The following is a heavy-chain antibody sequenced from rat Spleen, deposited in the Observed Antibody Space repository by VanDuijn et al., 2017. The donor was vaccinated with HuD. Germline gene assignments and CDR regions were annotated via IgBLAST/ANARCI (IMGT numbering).Heavy chain of an antibody. CDR2: ISSSSNTI. J-gene: IGHJ2*01. Sequence: EVQLVESGGDLVLPGRSLKLSCVASGFIFRDSGMNWIRQAPGKGLEWVAYISSSSNTIHYADTVKGRFTISRDNANNTLYLQLSSLRSEDTAFYYCARHVRMYSTNYYYPYYFDYWGQGVMVTVSS. D-gene: IGHD1-6*01. V-gene: IGHV5-34*01. CDR1: GFIFRDSG. CDR3: ARHVRMYSTNYYYPYYFDY.